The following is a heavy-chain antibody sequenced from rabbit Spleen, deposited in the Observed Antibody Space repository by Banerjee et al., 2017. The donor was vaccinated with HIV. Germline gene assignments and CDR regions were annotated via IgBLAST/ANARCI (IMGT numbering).Heavy chain of an antibody. D-gene: IGHD8-1*01. V-gene: IGHV1S45*01. CDR3: ARDTGSSFSSYGMDL. CDR1: GVSFSSSSY. CDR2: IDSGSSGFT. Sequence: QEQLVESGGGLVKPGASLTLTCTASGVSFSSSSYMCWVRQAPGKGLEWIVCIDSGSSGFTYFASWAKGRFTISKTSSTTVTLQMTSLTAADTATYFCARDTGSSFSSYGMDLWGPGTLVTVS. J-gene: IGHJ6*01.